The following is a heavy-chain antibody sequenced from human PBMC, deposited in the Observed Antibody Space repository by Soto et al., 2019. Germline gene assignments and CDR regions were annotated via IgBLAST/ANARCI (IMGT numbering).Heavy chain of an antibody. J-gene: IGHJ5*02. Sequence: PSETLSLTCAVYVGSFSGYYWSWIRQHPEKGLEWIGYSYYSGSTYYNPSLKSRVSISVDTSKNQFSLKLSSVTAADTSVYYCARGARYWFDPWGQGTLVTVSS. V-gene: IGHV4-31*11. CDR2: SYYSGST. CDR1: VGSFSGYY. CDR3: ARGARYWFDP.